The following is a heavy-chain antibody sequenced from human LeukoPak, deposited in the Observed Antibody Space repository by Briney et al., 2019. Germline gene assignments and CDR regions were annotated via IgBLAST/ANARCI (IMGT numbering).Heavy chain of an antibody. CDR3: ARASFNSYGIDGFDH. CDR2: IYKNERV. V-gene: IGHV4-59*01. CDR1: GGSMTNYF. Sequence: PSETLSLTCTVSGGSMTNYFWNWIRQSPGKGLEWIAYIYKNERVKYNPSLKSRVSTSVDTSKNQFSLRLNSVTAADTAVYFCARASFNSYGIDGFDHWGQGNPFTVSS. J-gene: IGHJ4*02. D-gene: IGHD5-18*01.